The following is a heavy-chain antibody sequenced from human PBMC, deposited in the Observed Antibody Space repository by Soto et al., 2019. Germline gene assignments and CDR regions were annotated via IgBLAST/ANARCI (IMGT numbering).Heavy chain of an antibody. CDR3: ASEYCGGDCYSAARYGMDV. CDR2: ISAYDGNT. V-gene: IGHV1-18*01. CDR1: GYRFTSYG. J-gene: IGHJ6*02. Sequence: GASVKVSCKASGYRFTSYGINWVRQAPGQGLEWLGWISAYDGNTNYAQILQGRVTITRDTSASTAYMELSSLRSEDTAVYYCASEYCGGDCYSAARYGMDVWGQGTTVTVSS. D-gene: IGHD2-21*02.